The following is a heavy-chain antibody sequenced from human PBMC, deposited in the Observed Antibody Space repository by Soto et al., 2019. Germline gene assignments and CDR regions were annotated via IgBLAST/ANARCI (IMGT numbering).Heavy chain of an antibody. Sequence: EVQLLESGGDLVQPGGSLRLSCAASGFTFTSYAMSWVRQAPGKGLEWVSSINGRGYSVFYAESVKGRFTISRDNSKSTVYLEMNSLRAEGTAVYFCAIDRAMMSYFDPWGQGTPVTVSS. CDR2: INGRGYSV. D-gene: IGHD3-22*01. V-gene: IGHV3-23*01. CDR3: AIDRAMMSYFDP. J-gene: IGHJ5*02. CDR1: GFTFTSYA.